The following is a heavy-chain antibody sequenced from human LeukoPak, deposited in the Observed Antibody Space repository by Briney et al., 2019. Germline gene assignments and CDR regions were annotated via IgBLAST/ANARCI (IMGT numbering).Heavy chain of an antibody. J-gene: IGHJ5*02. D-gene: IGHD3-10*01. Sequence: ASVKVSCKASGYTFTNYGISWVRQAPGQGLEWMGWISAYNGNTNYAQKLQGRVTMTTDTSTSTAYMELRSLRSDDTAVYYCARDIRRRLLWFGEIPPFDPWGQGTLVTVSS. CDR3: ARDIRRRLLWFGEIPPFDP. CDR1: GYTFTNYG. CDR2: ISAYNGNT. V-gene: IGHV1-18*04.